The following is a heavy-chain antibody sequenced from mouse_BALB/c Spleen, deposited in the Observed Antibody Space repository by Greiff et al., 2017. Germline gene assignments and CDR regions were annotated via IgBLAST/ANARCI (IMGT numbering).Heavy chain of an antibody. J-gene: IGHJ4*01. V-gene: IGHV1S56*01. CDR3: ARTLLLRYAMDY. D-gene: IGHD1-1*01. CDR2: IYPGNVNT. CDR1: GYTFTSYY. Sequence: VQLQQSGPELVKPGASVRISCKASGYTFTSYYIHWVKQRPGQGLEWIGWIYPGNVNTKYNEKFKGKATLTADKSSSTAYMQLSSLTSEDSAVYFCARTLLLRYAMDYWGQGTSVTVSS.